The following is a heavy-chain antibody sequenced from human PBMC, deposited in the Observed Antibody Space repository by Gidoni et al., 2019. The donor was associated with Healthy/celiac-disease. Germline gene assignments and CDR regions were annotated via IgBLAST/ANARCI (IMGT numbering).Heavy chain of an antibody. CDR2: IRGSGGST. CDR3: AKAWRGSSPFDY. V-gene: IGHV3-23*01. D-gene: IGHD6-6*01. Sequence: EVQLLESGGGLVQPGGSLRLSCAASGFTFSSYAMSWVRQAPGKGLDRVSAIRGSGGSTYYADSVKGRFTISRDNSKNTLYLQMNSLRAEDTAVYYCAKAWRGSSPFDYWGQGTLVTVSS. CDR1: GFTFSSYA. J-gene: IGHJ4*02.